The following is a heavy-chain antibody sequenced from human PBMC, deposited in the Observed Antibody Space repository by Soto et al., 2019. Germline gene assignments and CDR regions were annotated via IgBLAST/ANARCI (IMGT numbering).Heavy chain of an antibody. Sequence: GASVKVSCKASGYTFTSYYMHWVRQAPGQGLEWMGIINPSGGSTSYAQKFQGRVTMTRDTSTSTVYMELSSLRSEDTAVYYCARVDGYYYGSGSYLVIIDFDYWGQGTVVTVSS. CDR2: INPSGGST. J-gene: IGHJ4*02. CDR1: GYTFTSYY. V-gene: IGHV1-46*01. D-gene: IGHD3-10*01. CDR3: ARVDGYYYGSGSYLVIIDFDY.